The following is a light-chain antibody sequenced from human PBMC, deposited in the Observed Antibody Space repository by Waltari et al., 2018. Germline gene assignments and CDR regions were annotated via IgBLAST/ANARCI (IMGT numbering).Light chain of an antibody. CDR2: EAT. CDR3: SSYSSSTTLGNV. CDR1: GSVVGSSDL. V-gene: IGLV2-23*01. J-gene: IGLJ1*01. Sequence: QSALTQAASVSGSPGQSITISCSGTGSVVGSSDLFSWIQQHPGKAPKLIIYEATKRPSGVSSRFSGSKSGNTASLTISGLQAEDEADYFCSSYSSSTTLGNVFGTGTKVTVL.